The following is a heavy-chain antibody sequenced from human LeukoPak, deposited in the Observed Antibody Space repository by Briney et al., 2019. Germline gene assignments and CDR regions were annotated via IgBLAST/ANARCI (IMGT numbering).Heavy chain of an antibody. CDR1: RYTFTSYY. CDR3: ARGSGVDYGGSSGDY. J-gene: IGHJ4*02. V-gene: IGHV1-46*01. Sequence: RASVKVSCKASRYTFTSYYMHCVRQAPGQGLEWMGVINPSRGSSSYAQKFQGRVTMTRDMSTSTVYMELSSLRSEDTAVYYCARGSGVDYGGSSGDYWGQGTLVTVSS. CDR2: INPSRGSS. D-gene: IGHD4-23*01.